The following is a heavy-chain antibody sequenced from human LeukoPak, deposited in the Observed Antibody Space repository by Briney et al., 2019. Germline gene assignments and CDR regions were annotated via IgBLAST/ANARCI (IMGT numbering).Heavy chain of an antibody. CDR1: GGSISSGGYS. Sequence: SQTLSLTCAVSGGSISSGGYSWSWIRQPPGKGLEWIGYIYHSGSTYYNPSLKSRVTISVDRSKNQFSLKLSSVTAADTAVYYCAREEVVTAKIDYWGQGTLVTVPS. D-gene: IGHD2-21*02. J-gene: IGHJ4*02. CDR2: IYHSGST. V-gene: IGHV4-30-2*01. CDR3: AREEVVTAKIDY.